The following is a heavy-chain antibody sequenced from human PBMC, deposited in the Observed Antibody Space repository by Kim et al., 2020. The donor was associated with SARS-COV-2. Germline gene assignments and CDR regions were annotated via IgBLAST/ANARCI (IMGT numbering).Heavy chain of an antibody. J-gene: IGHJ5*02. CDR2: VDHSGTT. Sequence: SETLSLTCVVSGASISSSSCWSWVRQPPGKGLEWIGEVDHSGTTSYNVSLKNRVSILVDKSKNSFSLRLTSVSAADTAVYYCARGVSSAWTLRAWFDPWG. CDR3: ARGVSSAWTLRAWFDP. V-gene: IGHV4-4*02. D-gene: IGHD3-22*01. CDR1: GASISSSSC.